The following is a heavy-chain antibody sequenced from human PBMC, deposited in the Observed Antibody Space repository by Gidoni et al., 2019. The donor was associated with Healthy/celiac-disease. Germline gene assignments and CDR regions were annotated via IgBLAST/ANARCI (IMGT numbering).Heavy chain of an antibody. CDR2: IYPGDSDT. Sequence: VQPLQSGAAVKKPGESRKISCKGSGYSFTSYWIGWVRQMPGKGLEWMGIIYPGDSDTRYSPSFQGQVTISADKSISTAYLQWSSLKASDTAMYYCARYAPFLRGRFDPWGQGTLVTVSS. J-gene: IGHJ5*02. CDR1: GYSFTSYW. CDR3: ARYAPFLRGRFDP. V-gene: IGHV5-51*03.